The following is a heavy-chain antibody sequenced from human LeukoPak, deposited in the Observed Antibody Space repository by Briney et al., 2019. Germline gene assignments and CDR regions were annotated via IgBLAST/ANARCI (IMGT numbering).Heavy chain of an antibody. J-gene: IGHJ4*02. CDR2: IYTSGST. CDR3: ARDPSYYYDSSGYYPFDY. CDR1: GGSISSYY. V-gene: IGHV4-4*09. Sequence: SETLSLTCTVSGGSISSYYWSWIRQPPGKGLEWIGYIYTSGSTNYNPSLKSRVTISVDTSKNQFSLKLSSVTAADTAVYYCARDPSYYYDSSGYYPFDYWGQGTLVTVSS. D-gene: IGHD3-22*01.